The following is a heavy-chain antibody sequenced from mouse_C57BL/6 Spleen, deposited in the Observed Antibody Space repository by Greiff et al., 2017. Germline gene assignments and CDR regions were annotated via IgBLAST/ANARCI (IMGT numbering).Heavy chain of an antibody. CDR2: IYPGDGDT. CDR1: GYAFSSYW. J-gene: IGHJ2*01. Sequence: VQLLESGAELVKPGASVKISCKASGYAFSSYWMNWVQQRPGKGLEWIGQIYPGDGDTNYNGKFKGKATLTADKSSSTAYMQRSRLTSEDSEVYFCARNSNYFDYWGQGTTLTVSS. CDR3: ARNSNYFDY. V-gene: IGHV1-80*01. D-gene: IGHD2-5*01.